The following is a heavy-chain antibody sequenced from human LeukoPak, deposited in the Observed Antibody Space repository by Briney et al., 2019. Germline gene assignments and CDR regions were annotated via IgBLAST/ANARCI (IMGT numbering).Heavy chain of an antibody. CDR1: GGSISSYY. D-gene: IGHD3-10*01. V-gene: IGHV4-4*07. Sequence: SETLSPTCTVSGGSISSYYWSWIRQPAGKGLEWIGRIYTSGSTNYNPSLKSRVTMSVDTSKNQFSLKLSSVTAADTAVYYCARTITMVRGAEYYFDYWGQGALVTVSS. J-gene: IGHJ4*02. CDR3: ARTITMVRGAEYYFDY. CDR2: IYTSGST.